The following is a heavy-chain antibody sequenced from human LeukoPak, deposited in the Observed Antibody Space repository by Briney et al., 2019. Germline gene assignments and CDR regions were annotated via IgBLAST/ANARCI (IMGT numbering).Heavy chain of an antibody. J-gene: IGHJ4*02. Sequence: PGGSLRLSCAASGFTFSSYVMSWARQAPGQGLEWVSAISGSGGSTFYADSAKGRFTISRDNSKNTLYLQMNSLRAEDTAVYYCAKGGSGWLSAWWGQGTLVTVSS. V-gene: IGHV3-23*01. CDR1: GFTFSSYV. D-gene: IGHD6-19*01. CDR2: ISGSGGST. CDR3: AKGGSGWLSAW.